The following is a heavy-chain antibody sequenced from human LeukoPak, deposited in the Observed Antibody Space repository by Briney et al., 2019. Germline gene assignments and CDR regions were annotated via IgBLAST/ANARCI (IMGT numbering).Heavy chain of an antibody. J-gene: IGHJ4*02. Sequence: GGSLRLSCVVSGFNFDNFAMHWVRQPLGKGLEWVAVIWYDGSNKYYADSVKGRFTISRDNSKNTLYLQMNSLRAEDTAVYYCARAGVRLAPLGYYFDYWGQGTLVTVSS. D-gene: IGHD3-10*01. CDR1: GFNFDNFA. CDR2: IWYDGSNK. CDR3: ARAGVRLAPLGYYFDY. V-gene: IGHV3-33*08.